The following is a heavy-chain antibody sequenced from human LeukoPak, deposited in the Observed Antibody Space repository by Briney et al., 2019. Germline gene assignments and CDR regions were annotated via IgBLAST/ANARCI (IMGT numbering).Heavy chain of an antibody. CDR2: ISAYNGNT. D-gene: IGHD6-19*01. CDR3: AKASGWYRGKYNWFDP. Sequence: GASVRVSCKASGYTFTSHGISWVRQAPGQGLEWMGWISAYNGNTNYAQKLQGRVTMTTDTSTSTAYMELRSLRSDDTAVYYCAKASGWYRGKYNWFDPWGQGTLVTVSS. CDR1: GYTFTSHG. V-gene: IGHV1-18*01. J-gene: IGHJ5*02.